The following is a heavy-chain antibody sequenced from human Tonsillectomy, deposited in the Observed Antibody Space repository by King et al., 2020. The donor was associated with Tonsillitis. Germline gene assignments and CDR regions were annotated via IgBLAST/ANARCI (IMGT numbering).Heavy chain of an antibody. V-gene: IGHV3-64D*08. J-gene: IGHJ5*02. CDR2: IGFNGGTT. CDR1: GFTFNGFA. CDR3: VGGYDCSRGHSNWFDP. D-gene: IGHD4-23*01. Sequence: VQLVESGGGLVQPGGSLRLSCSASGFTFNGFAVHWVRQSPGKGLEHVAAIGFNGGTTFYADSVKGRFTISRGNSENTLYLQMSGLRAEDTAVYRCVGGYDCSRGHSNWFDPWGQGTLVTVSS.